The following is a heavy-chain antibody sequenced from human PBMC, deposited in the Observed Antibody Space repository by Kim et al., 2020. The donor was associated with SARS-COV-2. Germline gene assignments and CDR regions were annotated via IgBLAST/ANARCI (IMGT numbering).Heavy chain of an antibody. Sequence: GGSLRLSCAASGFSFSDYYMSWIRQAPGKGLEWVSCISSSSSYTNYADPVKGRFTISRDNAKNSLYLQMNSLRAEDTAFYYCARGYDFWSDYWGQGTLVTVSS. CDR2: ISSSSSYT. CDR3: ARGYDFWSDY. CDR1: GFSFSDYY. V-gene: IGHV3-11*06. D-gene: IGHD3-3*01. J-gene: IGHJ4*02.